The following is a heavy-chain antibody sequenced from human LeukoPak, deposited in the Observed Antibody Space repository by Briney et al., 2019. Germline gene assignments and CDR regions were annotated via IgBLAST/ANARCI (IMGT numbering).Heavy chain of an antibody. Sequence: GGSLRLSCAASGLTFSRYGMHWVRQAPGRGLEWVAFIRFHGSDKYYVDSVKGRFTISRDNPKNTLYLQMNSLRTEDTAVYYCAKEVGGYDRFDFWCQGTLVTVSS. CDR1: GLTFSRYG. V-gene: IGHV3-30*02. J-gene: IGHJ4*02. CDR2: IRFHGSDK. D-gene: IGHD5-12*01. CDR3: AKEVGGYDRFDF.